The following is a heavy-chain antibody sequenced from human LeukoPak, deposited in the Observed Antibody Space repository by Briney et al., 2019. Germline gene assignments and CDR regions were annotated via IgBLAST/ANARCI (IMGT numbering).Heavy chain of an antibody. Sequence: GGSLRLSCAASGFTFSSYGMHWVRQAPGKGLEWVAVIWYDGSNKYYADSVKGRFTISRDNSKNTLYLQMNSLRAEDTAVYYCAKDHGGTQLLEYDYYMDVWGKGTTVTVSS. CDR1: GFTFSSYG. CDR2: IWYDGSNK. D-gene: IGHD3-3*01. V-gene: IGHV3-33*06. J-gene: IGHJ6*03. CDR3: AKDHGGTQLLEYDYYMDV.